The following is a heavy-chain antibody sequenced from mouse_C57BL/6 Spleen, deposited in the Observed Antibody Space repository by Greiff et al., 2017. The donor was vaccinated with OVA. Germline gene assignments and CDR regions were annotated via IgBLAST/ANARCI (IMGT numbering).Heavy chain of an antibody. Sequence: QVQLQQPGAELVMPGASVKLSCKASGYTFTGYWMHWVKQRPGQGLEWIGEIDPSDSYTNYNQKFKGKSTLTVDKSSSTAYMQLSSLTSEDSAVYYCARDGSNYAFDYWGQGTTLTVSS. CDR1: GYTFTGYW. V-gene: IGHV1-69*01. D-gene: IGHD1-1*01. CDR3: ARDGSNYAFDY. J-gene: IGHJ2*01. CDR2: IDPSDSYT.